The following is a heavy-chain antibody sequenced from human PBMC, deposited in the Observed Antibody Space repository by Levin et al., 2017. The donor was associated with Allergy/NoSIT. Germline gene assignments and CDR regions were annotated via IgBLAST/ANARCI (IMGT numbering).Heavy chain of an antibody. J-gene: IGHJ3*01. CDR1: GFTFNNYG. CDR3: ARESGRLMIITAGAFDV. D-gene: IGHD3-16*01. CDR2: VWYDESNK. Sequence: GGSLRLSCAASGFTFNNYGMHWVRQAPGKGLEWVAVVWYDESNKYYADSVKGRFTISRDNSKNMLYLQMNSLRAEDTAVYYCARESGRLMIITAGAFDVWGQGTLVTVSS. V-gene: IGHV3-33*01.